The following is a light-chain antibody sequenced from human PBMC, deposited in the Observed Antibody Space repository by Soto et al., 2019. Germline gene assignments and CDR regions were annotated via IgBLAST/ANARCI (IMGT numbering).Light chain of an antibody. CDR2: EGS. CDR1: SSDVGSYNL. V-gene: IGLV2-23*01. Sequence: QSALTQPASVSGSPGQSITISCTGTSSDVGSYNLVSWYQQHPGKAPKLMIYEGSKRPSGVSNRFSGSKSGNTASLTISGLQAEDEDDYYCCSYAGSSTLFGGGTKVTVL. CDR3: CSYAGSSTL. J-gene: IGLJ2*01.